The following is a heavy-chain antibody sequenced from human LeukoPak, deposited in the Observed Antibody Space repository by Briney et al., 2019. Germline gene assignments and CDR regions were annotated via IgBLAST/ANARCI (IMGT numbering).Heavy chain of an antibody. V-gene: IGHV3-23*01. CDR1: GFTFSSYG. CDR2: ISGSGGST. Sequence: PGGSLRLSCAASGFTFSSYGMSWVRQAPGKGLEWVSAISGSGGSTYYADSVKGRFTISRGNSKKTLYLQMNSLRAEDTAVYYCARSFGELYYFDYWGQGTLVTVSS. CDR3: ARSFGELYYFDY. J-gene: IGHJ4*02. D-gene: IGHD3-10*01.